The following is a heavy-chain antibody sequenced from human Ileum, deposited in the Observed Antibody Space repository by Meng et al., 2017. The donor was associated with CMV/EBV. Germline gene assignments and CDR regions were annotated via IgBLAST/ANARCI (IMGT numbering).Heavy chain of an antibody. CDR3: ARDLSPDFWNGHLDY. V-gene: IGHV4-59*01. D-gene: IGHD3-3*01. Sequence: GSLRLSCAASGFTFSNAWMSWVRQAPGKGLEWLGYVHFSGSANYNPSLESRLSMSVDTSQNRLYLRLSSVTAADTAVYYCARDLSPDFWNGHLDYWGQGKLVTVSS. CDR1: GFTFSNAW. CDR2: VHFSGSA. J-gene: IGHJ4*02.